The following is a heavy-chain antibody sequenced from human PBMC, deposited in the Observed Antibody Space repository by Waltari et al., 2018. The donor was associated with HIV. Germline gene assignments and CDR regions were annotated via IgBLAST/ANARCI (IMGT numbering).Heavy chain of an antibody. J-gene: IGHJ6*02. V-gene: IGHV4-34*01. CDR3: VRGPNWQLGGLDV. CDR1: NASFETYR. Sequence: QVQLEQWGAGLVKPSETLSVTCAVYNASFETYRWTWVRQAPGKGLGWVGEVQYEGQRFYNPSLKSRVSAFLDAAKRQFSLRLTSATAADTAVYLWVRGPNWQLGGLDVWGRGTTVIVSS. D-gene: IGHD1-1*01. CDR2: VQYEGQR.